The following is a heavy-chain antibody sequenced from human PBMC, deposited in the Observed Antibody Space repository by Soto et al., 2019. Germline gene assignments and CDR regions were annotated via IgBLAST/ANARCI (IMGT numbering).Heavy chain of an antibody. CDR3: AKDRTGSGYYSDY. CDR1: GFTFDDYA. J-gene: IGHJ4*02. V-gene: IGHV3-9*01. Sequence: LRLSCAASGFTFDDYAMHWVRQAPGKGLEWVSGISWNSGTIGYADSVKGRFTISRDNAKNSLYLQMDSLRAEDTALCYCAKDRTGSGYYSDYWGQGTLVTVSS. CDR2: ISWNSGTI. D-gene: IGHD3-22*01.